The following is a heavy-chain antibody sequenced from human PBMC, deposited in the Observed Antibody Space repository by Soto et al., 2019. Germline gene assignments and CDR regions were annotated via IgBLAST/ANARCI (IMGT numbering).Heavy chain of an antibody. J-gene: IGHJ4*02. V-gene: IGHV3-49*03. CDR1: GFTFGDYA. Sequence: TGGSLRLSCTASGFTFGDYAMSWFRQAPGKGLEWVGFIRSKAYGGTTEYAASVKGRFTISRDDSKSIAYLQMNSLKTEDTAVYYCTRDSSSWPFDYWGQGTLVTVSS. CDR3: TRDSSSWPFDY. CDR2: IRSKAYGGTT. D-gene: IGHD6-13*01.